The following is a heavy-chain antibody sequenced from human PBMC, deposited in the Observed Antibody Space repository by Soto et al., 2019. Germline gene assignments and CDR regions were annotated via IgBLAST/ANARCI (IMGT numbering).Heavy chain of an antibody. CDR3: ARDHYYDSSGSIGNGFAP. Sequence: QVQLVQSGAEVKKPGSSVKVSCKASGGTFSSYAISWVRQAPGQGLEWMGGIIPIFGTANYAQKFQGRVTITADESTSTAYIELSSLRSEDTAVYYCARDHYYDSSGSIGNGFAPWCQGTLVTVSS. J-gene: IGHJ5*02. CDR1: GGTFSSYA. V-gene: IGHV1-69*01. D-gene: IGHD3-22*01. CDR2: IIPIFGTA.